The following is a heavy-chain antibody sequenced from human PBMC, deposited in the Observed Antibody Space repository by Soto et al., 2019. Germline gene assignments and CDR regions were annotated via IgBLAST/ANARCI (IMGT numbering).Heavy chain of an antibody. D-gene: IGHD3-10*01. CDR1: GFTFSSYA. CDR3: AKDPFLWSSPGADD. Sequence: EVQLLESGGGLVQPGGSLRLSCAASGFTFSSYAMSWVRQAPGKWLEWVSAISGSVGSTYYADSVKGRFTISRDNSKNTLYLQMNSLRAEDTAVYYCAKDPFLWSSPGADDWGKGTLVTVSS. V-gene: IGHV3-23*01. CDR2: ISGSVGST. J-gene: IGHJ1*01.